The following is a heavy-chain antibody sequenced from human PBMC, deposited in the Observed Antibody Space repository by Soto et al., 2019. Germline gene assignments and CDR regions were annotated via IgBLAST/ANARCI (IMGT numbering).Heavy chain of an antibody. CDR2: IYYSGST. J-gene: IGHJ5*02. Sequence: TLSLTCAVSGGSISSGGYSWSWIRQPPGKGLEWIGYIYYSGSTYYNPSLKSRVTISVDTSKNQFSLKLSSLTAADTAVYYCARQSAVAGNWFDPWGQGTLVTVSS. D-gene: IGHD6-19*01. CDR1: GGSISSGGYS. V-gene: IGHV4-30-2*03. CDR3: ARQSAVAGNWFDP.